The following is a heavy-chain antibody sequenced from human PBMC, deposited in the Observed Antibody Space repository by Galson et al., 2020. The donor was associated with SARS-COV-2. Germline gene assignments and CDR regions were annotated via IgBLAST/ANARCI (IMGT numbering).Heavy chain of an antibody. CDR3: ARSNFDTSGFYNYDMDV. CDR2: IWYDGSNK. Sequence: GESLKISCAASGFTFSTYGMHWVRQAPGKGLEWVAVIWYDGSNKYYADSVKGRLTISRDNFKNTLYLQMNSLRAEDTAVYYCARSNFDTSGFYNYDMDVWGQGTTVTVSS. CDR1: GFTFSTYG. J-gene: IGHJ6*02. D-gene: IGHD3-22*01. V-gene: IGHV3-33*01.